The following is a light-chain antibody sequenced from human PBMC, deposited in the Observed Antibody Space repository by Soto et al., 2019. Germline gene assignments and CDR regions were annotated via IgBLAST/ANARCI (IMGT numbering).Light chain of an antibody. Sequence: QSVLTQPASVSGSPGQSITISCTGTSSDIGTYNSVSWYQHHPGKAPKLLIFEVIDRPSGVSDRFSGSKSGNTASLTISGLQPEDAADYYCCSYTSTYTLVFGGGTKVTVL. CDR1: SSDIGTYNS. V-gene: IGLV2-14*01. J-gene: IGLJ3*02. CDR2: EVI. CDR3: CSYTSTYTLV.